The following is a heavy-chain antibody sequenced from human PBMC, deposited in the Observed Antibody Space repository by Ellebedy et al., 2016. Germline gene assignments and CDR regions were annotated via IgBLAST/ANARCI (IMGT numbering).Heavy chain of an antibody. D-gene: IGHD2-2*01. CDR3: ARLGLFSAAIPFDY. CDR1: GYTFTSYG. CDR2: IIPIFGTA. J-gene: IGHJ4*02. V-gene: IGHV1-69*13. Sequence: SVKVSCXASGYTFTSYGISWVRQAPGQGLEWMGGIIPIFGTANYAQKFQGRVTITADESTSTAYMELSSLRSEDTAVYYCARLGLFSAAIPFDYWGQGTLVTVSS.